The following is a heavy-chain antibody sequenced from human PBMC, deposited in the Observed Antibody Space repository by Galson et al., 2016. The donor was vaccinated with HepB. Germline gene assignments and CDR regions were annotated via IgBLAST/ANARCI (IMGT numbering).Heavy chain of an antibody. CDR3: ARTKGKFSRSSGMDY. Sequence: SETLSLTCTITGDSMNGYYWNWIRQPPGKGLEWIGNIYYTGTSTDNPSLEGRVTMSVATSNNQFSLNPTSVTTTDTAVYYCARTKGKFSRSSGMDYWGQGILVTVSS. CDR2: IYYTGTS. D-gene: IGHD6-6*01. CDR1: GDSMNGYY. V-gene: IGHV4-59*01. J-gene: IGHJ4*02.